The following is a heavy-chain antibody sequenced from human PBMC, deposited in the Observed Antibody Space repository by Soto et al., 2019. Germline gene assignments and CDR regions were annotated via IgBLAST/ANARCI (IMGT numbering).Heavy chain of an antibody. J-gene: IGHJ5*02. Sequence: HPGGSLRLSCAASGFTFSSYAMSWVRQAPGKGLVWVSRINSDGSSTTYADSVKGRFSISRDNAKNTLYLQMNSLRAEDSAVYYCVRQSNWFDPWGQGTQVTVSS. CDR1: GFTFSSYA. CDR3: VRQSNWFDP. V-gene: IGHV3-74*01. CDR2: INSDGSST.